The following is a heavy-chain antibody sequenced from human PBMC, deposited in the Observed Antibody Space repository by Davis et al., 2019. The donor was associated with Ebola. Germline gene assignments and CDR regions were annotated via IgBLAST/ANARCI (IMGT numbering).Heavy chain of an antibody. CDR1: GYTFTSFA. J-gene: IGHJ5*02. D-gene: IGHD2-2*01. CDR3: ARGLWCTSCPNRFDP. V-gene: IGHV1-18*01. CDR2: ISGYNGDI. Sequence: ASVTVSCKASGYTFTSFAIAWVRQARGQGLEWMGWISGYNGDIKYAQNFQGRVTMTTDTSTSTAYMELRSLTSDDTAIYYCARGLWCTSCPNRFDPWGQGTLVTVSS.